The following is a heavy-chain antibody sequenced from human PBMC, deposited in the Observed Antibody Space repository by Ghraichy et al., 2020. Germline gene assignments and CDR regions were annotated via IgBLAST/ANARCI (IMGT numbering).Heavy chain of an antibody. CDR3: AKKPVGTLVYYFDY. CDR1: GFTFSSYA. D-gene: IGHD3-3*02. V-gene: IGHV3-23*01. J-gene: IGHJ4*02. Sequence: GGSLRLSCAASGFTFSSYAMSWVRQAPGKGLEWVSAISGGGGSTYYADSVKGRFTISRDNSKNTLYLQMNSLRAEDTAVYYCAKKPVGTLVYYFDYWGQGTLVTVSS. CDR2: ISGGGGST.